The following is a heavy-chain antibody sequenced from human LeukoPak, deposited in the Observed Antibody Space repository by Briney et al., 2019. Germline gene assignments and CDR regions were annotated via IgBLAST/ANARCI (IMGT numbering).Heavy chain of an antibody. CDR2: ISAYNGNT. J-gene: IGHJ6*02. D-gene: IGHD2-2*01. CDR1: GYTFTSYG. CDR3: ARDQLPDIVVVLNYYYGMDV. Sequence: GASVKVSCKASGYTFTSYGISWVRQAPGQGLEWMGWISAYNGNTNYAQKLQGRVTMTTDTSTSTAYMELRSLRSGDTAVYYCARDQLPDIVVVLNYYYGMDVWGQGTTVTVSS. V-gene: IGHV1-18*01.